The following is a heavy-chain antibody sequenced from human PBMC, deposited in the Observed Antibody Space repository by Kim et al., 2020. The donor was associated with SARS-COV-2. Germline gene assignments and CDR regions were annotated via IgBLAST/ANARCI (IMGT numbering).Heavy chain of an antibody. CDR1: GFTFSSYG. D-gene: IGHD6-19*01. V-gene: IGHV3-30*02. CDR2: IWYDGSNK. J-gene: IGHJ6*02. CDR3: AKDKIEVSSDWYGVGYYYYGMDV. Sequence: GGSLRLSCAASGFTFSSYGMHWVRQAPGKGLEWVAVIWYDGSNKYYADSVKGRFTISRDNSKNTLYLQMNSLRAEDTAVYYCAKDKIEVSSDWYGVGYYYYGMDVWGQGTTVTVSS.